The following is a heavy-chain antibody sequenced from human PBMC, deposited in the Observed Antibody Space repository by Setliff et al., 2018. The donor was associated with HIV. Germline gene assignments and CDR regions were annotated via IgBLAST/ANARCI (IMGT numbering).Heavy chain of an antibody. J-gene: IGHJ6*02. D-gene: IGHD6-19*01. CDR3: AREFIAVAGEPDYYGMDV. CDR2: ISSSSSYI. CDR1: GFTFSSYS. Sequence: GGSLRLSCAASGFTFSSYSMNWVRQAPGKGLEWVSSISSSSSYIYYADSVKGRFTISRDNSKNTLYLQMNSLRAEDTAVYYCAREFIAVAGEPDYYGMDVRGQGTTVTVSS. V-gene: IGHV3-21*01.